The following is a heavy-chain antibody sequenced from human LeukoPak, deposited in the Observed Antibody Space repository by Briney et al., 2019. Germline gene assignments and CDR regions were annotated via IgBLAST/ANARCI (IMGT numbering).Heavy chain of an antibody. D-gene: IGHD5-18*01. CDR3: ARAGTWSRDSYGRSYFDY. CDR2: IYYSGST. Sequence: SEALSLTCTVSGGSISSYYWSWIRQPPGEGLEWIGYIYYSGSTNYNPSLKSRVTISVDTSKNQFSLKLSSVTAADTAVYYCARAGTWSRDSYGRSYFDYWGQGTLVTVSS. V-gene: IGHV4-59*01. CDR1: GGSISSYY. J-gene: IGHJ4*02.